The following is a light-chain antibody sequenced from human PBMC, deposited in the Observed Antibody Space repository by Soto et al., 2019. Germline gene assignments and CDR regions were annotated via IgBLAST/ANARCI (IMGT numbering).Light chain of an antibody. CDR2: AAS. V-gene: IGKV1-27*01. CDR1: QGISNY. CDR3: QKYNSAPQT. J-gene: IGKJ1*01. Sequence: SSLSASVGDRVTITCRARQGISNYLAWYQQKPGKVPKLLLYAASTLQSRVPSRFSGSGSGTDFTLPISSLQPEDVATYYCQKYNSAPQTFGQGTKVDSK.